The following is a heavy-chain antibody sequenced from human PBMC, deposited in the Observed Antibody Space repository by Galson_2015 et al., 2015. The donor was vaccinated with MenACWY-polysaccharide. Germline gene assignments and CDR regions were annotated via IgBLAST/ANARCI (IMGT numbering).Heavy chain of an antibody. V-gene: IGHV1-3*01. Sequence: SVKVSCKASGYIFTNYAMHWVRQAPGQSFEWMGWISAGIGRTEYSQKFQGRTTITRDTSASTAYMEVSSLRSEDTAVYYCARDSENLDYWGQGTLVTVSS. CDR3: ARDSENLDY. CDR2: ISAGIGRT. J-gene: IGHJ4*02. CDR1: GYIFTNYA. D-gene: IGHD6-19*01.